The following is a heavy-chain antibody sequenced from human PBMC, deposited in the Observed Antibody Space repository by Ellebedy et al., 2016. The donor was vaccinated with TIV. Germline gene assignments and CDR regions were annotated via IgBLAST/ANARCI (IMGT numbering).Heavy chain of an antibody. Sequence: ASVKVSXXASGYTFTSFYMHWVRQAPGQGLEWMGIINPSGGSTSYAQKFRGRVTMTRDTSTSTVYMELSSLRSEDTAVYYCQMVQRELRFLEWLPLSEETWGQGTLVTVSS. D-gene: IGHD3-3*01. CDR1: GYTFTSFY. CDR2: INPSGGST. J-gene: IGHJ5*02. CDR3: QMVQRELRFLEWLPLSEET. V-gene: IGHV1-46*01.